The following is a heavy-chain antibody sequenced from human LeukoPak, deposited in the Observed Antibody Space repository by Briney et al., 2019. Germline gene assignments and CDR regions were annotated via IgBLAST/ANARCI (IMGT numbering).Heavy chain of an antibody. CDR2: IIPILGIA. CDR3: ARQGIVVVPAAMSANWFDP. V-gene: IGHV1-69*04. Sequence: ASVKVSCKASGGTFSSYAISWVRQAPGQGLEWMGRIIPILGIANYAQKFQGRVTITADKSTSTAYMELSSLRSEDTAVYYCARQGIVVVPAAMSANWFDPWGQGTLVTVSS. CDR1: GGTFSSYA. D-gene: IGHD2-2*01. J-gene: IGHJ5*02.